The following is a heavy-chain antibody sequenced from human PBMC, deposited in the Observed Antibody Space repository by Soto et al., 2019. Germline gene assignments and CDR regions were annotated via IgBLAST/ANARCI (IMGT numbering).Heavy chain of an antibody. D-gene: IGHD3-16*02. J-gene: IGHJ4*02. V-gene: IGHV4-34*01. Sequence: SETLSLTCAVYGGSFSGYYWSWIRQPPGKGLEWIGEINHSGSTNYNPSLKSRVTISVDTSKNQFSLKLSSVTAADTAVHYCARLSAQYDYVWGSYRYPRYFDYWGQGTLVTVSS. CDR2: INHSGST. CDR3: ARLSAQYDYVWGSYRYPRYFDY. CDR1: GGSFSGYY.